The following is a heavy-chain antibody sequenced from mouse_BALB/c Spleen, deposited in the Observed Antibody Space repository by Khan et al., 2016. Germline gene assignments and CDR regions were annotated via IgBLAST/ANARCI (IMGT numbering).Heavy chain of an antibody. V-gene: IGHV1S136*01. CDR3: ARYDYAMDY. CDR2: INPYNDGT. Sequence: VQLQQPRPELVKHGASVKISCKASGYTLTSYVMPWVKQKLGQGLEWIGYINPYNDGTKYNEKFKGKATLNSDKSSSTAYMELSSLTSGDSAVYYCARYDYAMDYWGQGTSLTLSS. CDR1: GYTLTSYV. J-gene: IGHJ4*01. D-gene: IGHD2-14*01.